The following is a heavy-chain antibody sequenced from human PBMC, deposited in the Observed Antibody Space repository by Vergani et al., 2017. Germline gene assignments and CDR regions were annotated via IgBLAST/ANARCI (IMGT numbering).Heavy chain of an antibody. CDR3: ARAGEDRYGGPNWFDP. CDR1: GGSFSGYY. D-gene: IGHD4-23*01. V-gene: IGHV4-34*01. CDR2: INHSGST. Sequence: QVQLQQWGAGLLKPSETLSLTCAVYGGSFSGYYWSWIRQPPGKGLEWIGEINHSGSTNYNPSLKSRVTISVDTSKNQFSLKLSSVTAADTAVYYFARAGEDRYGGPNWFDPWGQGTLVTVSS. J-gene: IGHJ5*02.